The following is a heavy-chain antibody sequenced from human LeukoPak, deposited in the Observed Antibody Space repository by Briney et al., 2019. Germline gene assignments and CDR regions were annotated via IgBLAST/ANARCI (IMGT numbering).Heavy chain of an antibody. CDR1: GGSISCGGYY. V-gene: IGHV4-61*08. J-gene: IGHJ4*02. CDR3: ARVRYSDVLSGYYGDGYFDY. Sequence: KPSETLSLTCAVSGGSISCGGYYWSWMGQRPGKGLEWVVYNYYTRRSYYNPSLNRRVTIYVDSFKNQFSLNLSSVTAADTALYYCARVRYSDVLSGYYGDGYFDYWGQGTLVTVSS. D-gene: IGHD3-9*01. CDR2: NYYTRRS.